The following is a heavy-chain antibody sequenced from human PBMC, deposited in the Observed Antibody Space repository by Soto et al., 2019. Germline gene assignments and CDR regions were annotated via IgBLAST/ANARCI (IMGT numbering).Heavy chain of an antibody. J-gene: IGHJ3*02. CDR3: AKPRAQTGDRGGAFDI. CDR1: GFTFSSYA. Sequence: GESLKISCAASGFTFSSYAMSWVRQAPGKGLEWVSAISGSGGSTYYADSVKGRFTISRDNSKNTLYLQMNSLRAEDTAVYYCAKPRAQTGDRGGAFDIWGQGTMVTVSS. CDR2: ISGSGGST. V-gene: IGHV3-23*01. D-gene: IGHD7-27*01.